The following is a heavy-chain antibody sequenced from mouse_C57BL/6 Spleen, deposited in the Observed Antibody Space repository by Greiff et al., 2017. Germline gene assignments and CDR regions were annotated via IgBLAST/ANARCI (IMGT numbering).Heavy chain of an antibody. V-gene: IGHV7-3*01. Sequence: EVQLVESGGGLVQPGGSLSLSCAASGFTFTDYYMSWVRQPPGKALEWLGFIRNKANGYTTEYSASVQGRFTISRDNSQSILYLQMNALRAEDSATYYCARYKLVFDYWGQGTTLTVSS. CDR3: ARYKLVFDY. D-gene: IGHD4-1*01. CDR1: GFTFTDYY. CDR2: IRNKANGYTT. J-gene: IGHJ2*01.